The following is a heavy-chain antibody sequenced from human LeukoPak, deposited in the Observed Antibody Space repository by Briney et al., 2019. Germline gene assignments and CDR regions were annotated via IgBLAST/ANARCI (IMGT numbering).Heavy chain of an antibody. V-gene: IGHV3-48*01. CDR3: ARDLDGEFDY. D-gene: IGHD3-10*01. CDR1: GFTFSSYS. Sequence: GRSLRLSCAASGFTFSSYSMNWVRLAPGKGLEWVSYINSSSSSIYYADSVKGRFTISRDNAKNSLYLQMNSLRAEDTAVYYCARDLDGEFDYWGQGTLVTVSS. CDR2: INSSSSSI. J-gene: IGHJ4*02.